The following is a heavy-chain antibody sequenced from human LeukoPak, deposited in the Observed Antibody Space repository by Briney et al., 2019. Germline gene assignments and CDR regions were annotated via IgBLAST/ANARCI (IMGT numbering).Heavy chain of an antibody. J-gene: IGHJ4*02. D-gene: IGHD3-22*01. CDR3: ARVLYYDSSGLPGTLGY. Sequence: PGGALRLSCAASGFTFSSYSMDWVRQAPGKGREWVSYISSSSSSISYADSVKGRFTISRDNVKNSLYLQMNSLRAEDTAVYYCARVLYYDSSGLPGTLGYWGQGTLVTVSS. V-gene: IGHV3-48*01. CDR2: ISSSSSSI. CDR1: GFTFSSYS.